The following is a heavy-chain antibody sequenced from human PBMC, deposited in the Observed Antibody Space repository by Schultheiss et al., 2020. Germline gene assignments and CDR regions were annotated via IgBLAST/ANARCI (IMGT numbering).Heavy chain of an antibody. J-gene: IGHJ6*02. V-gene: IGHV3-21*01. CDR1: GFTFSSSW. D-gene: IGHD2-21*01. CDR2: ISSSSSYI. Sequence: GGSLRLSCAASGFTFSSSWMHWVCQAPEKGLEWVSSISSSSSYIYYAGSVKGRFTISRDNAKNSLYLQMNSLRAEDTAVYYCARDRVAEPYYYGMDVWGQGTTVTVSS. CDR3: ARDRVAEPYYYGMDV.